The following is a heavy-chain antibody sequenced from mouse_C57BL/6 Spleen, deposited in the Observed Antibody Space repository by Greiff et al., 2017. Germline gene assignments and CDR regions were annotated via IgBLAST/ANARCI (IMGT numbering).Heavy chain of an antibody. CDR3: AREGYGTLFAY. CDR2: IDPSDSYT. V-gene: IGHV1-59*01. CDR1: GYTFTSYW. J-gene: IGHJ3*01. D-gene: IGHD2-10*02. Sequence: QVQLQQPGAELVRPGTSVKLSCKASGYTFTSYWMHWVKQRPGQGLEWIGVIDPSDSYTNYNQKFKGKATLTVDTSSSTAYMQLSSLTSEASAVYYCAREGYGTLFAYWVQGTLVTVSA.